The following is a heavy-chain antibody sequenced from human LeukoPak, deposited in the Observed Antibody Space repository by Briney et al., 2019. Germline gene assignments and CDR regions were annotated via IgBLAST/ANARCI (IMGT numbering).Heavy chain of an antibody. Sequence: SETLSLTCTVSGCSISSYYWSWIRQPPGKGLEWIGYIYYSGSTNYNPSLKSRVTISVDTSKNQFSLKLSFVTAADTAVYYCARLVVVVAADAFDIWGQGTMVTVSS. V-gene: IGHV4-59*08. CDR2: IYYSGST. CDR1: GCSISSYY. J-gene: IGHJ3*02. CDR3: ARLVVVVAADAFDI. D-gene: IGHD2-15*01.